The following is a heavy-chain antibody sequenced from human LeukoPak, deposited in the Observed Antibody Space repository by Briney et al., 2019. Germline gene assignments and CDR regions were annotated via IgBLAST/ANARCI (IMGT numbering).Heavy chain of an antibody. CDR2: INPKSGGT. Sequence: ASVKVSCKDSGYTFTGYYMHWVRQAPGQGLEWMGRINPKSGGTNYAQKFQGRVTMTRDTSISTAYMELSRLRSDDTAVYYCARVGYSYGYDFDYWGQGTLVTVSS. J-gene: IGHJ4*02. CDR3: ARVGYSYGYDFDY. V-gene: IGHV1-2*06. D-gene: IGHD5-18*01. CDR1: GYTFTGYY.